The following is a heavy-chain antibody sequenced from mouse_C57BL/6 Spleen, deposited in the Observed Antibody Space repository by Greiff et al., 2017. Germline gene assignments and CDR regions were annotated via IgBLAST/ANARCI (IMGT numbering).Heavy chain of an antibody. Sequence: QVQLQQPGAELVKPGASVKMSCKASGYTFTSYWITWVKQRPGQGLEWIGDIYPGSGSTNYNEKFKSKATLTVDTSSSTAYMQLSSLTSEDSAVYYCAREELGRDFCDYWGQGTTLTVSS. CDR2: IYPGSGST. CDR1: GYTFTSYW. J-gene: IGHJ2*01. D-gene: IGHD4-1*01. CDR3: AREELGRDFCDY. V-gene: IGHV1-55*01.